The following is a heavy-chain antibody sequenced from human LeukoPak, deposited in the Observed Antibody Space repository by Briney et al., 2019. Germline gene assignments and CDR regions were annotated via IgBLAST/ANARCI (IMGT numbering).Heavy chain of an antibody. CDR1: GFIFSNYA. D-gene: IGHD3-22*01. CDR2: ISSSSSFI. Sequence: PGGSLRLSCAASGFIFSNYAMTWVRQTPGKGLEWVSSISSSSSFIYCADSVKGRFTISRDNAENSLYLQMNSLRVEDTAVYYCARDQPLYYYDGSSFLPLDYRGQGTLVTVSS. V-gene: IGHV3-21*01. J-gene: IGHJ4*02. CDR3: ARDQPLYYYDGSSFLPLDY.